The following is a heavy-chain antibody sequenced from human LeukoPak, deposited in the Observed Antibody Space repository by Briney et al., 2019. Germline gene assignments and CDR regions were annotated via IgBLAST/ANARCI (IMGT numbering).Heavy chain of an antibody. Sequence: SETLSLTCTVSGGSISSYYWSWIRQPPGKGLEWIGYIYYTGSTNYNPSLKSRVTISVDTSKNQFSLKLSSVTAADTAVYYCARYLDYGGNSRVFQHWGQGTLVTVSS. J-gene: IGHJ1*01. CDR3: ARYLDYGGNSRVFQH. CDR1: GGSISSYY. V-gene: IGHV4-59*01. CDR2: IYYTGST. D-gene: IGHD4-23*01.